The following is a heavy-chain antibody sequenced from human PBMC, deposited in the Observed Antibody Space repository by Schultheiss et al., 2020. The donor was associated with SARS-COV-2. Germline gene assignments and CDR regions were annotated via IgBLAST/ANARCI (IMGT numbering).Heavy chain of an antibody. Sequence: SETLSLTCAVSGGSISSSNWWSWVRQPPGKGLEWIGEIYHSGSTNYNPSLKSRVTISVDTSKNQFSLKLSSVTAADTAVYYCAIGSSSWSYYGMDVWGQGTTVTVSS. D-gene: IGHD6-13*01. CDR3: AIGSSSWSYYGMDV. V-gene: IGHV4-4*02. CDR1: GGSISSSNW. J-gene: IGHJ6*02. CDR2: IYHSGST.